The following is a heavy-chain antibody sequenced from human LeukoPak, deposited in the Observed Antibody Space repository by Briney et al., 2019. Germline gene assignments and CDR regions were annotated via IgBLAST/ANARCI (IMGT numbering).Heavy chain of an antibody. CDR3: ARAPALRYFDWYGMDV. D-gene: IGHD3-9*01. J-gene: IGHJ6*02. CDR1: GYTFTGYY. Sequence: GAPVKVSCKASGYTFTGYYMHWVRQAPGQGLEWMGWINPNSGGTNYAQKFQGWVTMTRDTSISTAYMELSRLRSDDTAVYYCARAPALRYFDWYGMDVWGQGTTVTVSS. CDR2: INPNSGGT. V-gene: IGHV1-2*04.